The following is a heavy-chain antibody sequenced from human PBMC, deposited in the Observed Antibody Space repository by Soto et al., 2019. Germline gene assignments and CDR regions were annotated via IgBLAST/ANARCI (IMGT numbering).Heavy chain of an antibody. Sequence: QVQLVQSGAEVKKPGSSVKVSCTASGGSLRNSVISWVRQAPAQSLEWMGGVIPILGTANYAQKFQGRVTMTADEATSTAYMDLSSLSPDDTAVYYCASLGHPGHWGPGTLVIVSS. CDR1: GGSLRNSV. J-gene: IGHJ4*02. CDR3: ASLGHPGH. V-gene: IGHV1-69*01. CDR2: VIPILGTA.